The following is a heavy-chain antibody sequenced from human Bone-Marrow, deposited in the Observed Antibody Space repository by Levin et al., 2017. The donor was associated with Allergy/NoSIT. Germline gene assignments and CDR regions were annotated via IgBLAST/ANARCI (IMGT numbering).Heavy chain of an antibody. D-gene: IGHD1-7*01. CDR3: ARNNRNYVDLYYGMDV. CDR2: VWYDGSKE. V-gene: IGHV3-33*01. Sequence: PGGSLRLSCAASGFSFSTYAMHWVRQAPGKGLEWVAAVWYDGSKEYYADSMKGRFTISRDNSKNTLFLQVNSLRAEDTAVYYCARNNRNYVDLYYGMDVWGQGTTVTVPS. J-gene: IGHJ6*02. CDR1: GFSFSTYA.